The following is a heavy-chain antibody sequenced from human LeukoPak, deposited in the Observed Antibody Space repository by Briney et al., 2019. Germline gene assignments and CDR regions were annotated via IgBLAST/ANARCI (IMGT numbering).Heavy chain of an antibody. D-gene: IGHD1-1*01. Sequence: ASVKVSCKASGYTFTGYYMHWVRQAPGQGLEWMGWINPNSGSTNYAQKFQGWVTMTRDTSISTAYMELSRLRSDDTAVYYCAREVQLERRVSQFDPWGQGTLVTVSS. CDR2: INPNSGST. V-gene: IGHV1-2*04. J-gene: IGHJ5*02. CDR1: GYTFTGYY. CDR3: AREVQLERRVSQFDP.